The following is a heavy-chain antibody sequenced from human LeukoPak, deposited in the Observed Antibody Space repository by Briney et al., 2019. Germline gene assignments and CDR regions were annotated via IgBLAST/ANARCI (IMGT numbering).Heavy chain of an antibody. V-gene: IGHV1-3*01. CDR3: AREGYYGSGSPPSLYFDY. J-gene: IGHJ4*02. CDR1: GYTFTSYA. CDR2: INAGNGNT. Sequence: GASVKVSCKASGYTFTSYAMHWVRQAPGQRLEWMGWINAGNGNTKYSQKFQGRVTITRDTSASTAYMELSSLRSEDTAIYYCAREGYYGSGSPPSLYFDYWGQGTLVTVSP. D-gene: IGHD3-10*01.